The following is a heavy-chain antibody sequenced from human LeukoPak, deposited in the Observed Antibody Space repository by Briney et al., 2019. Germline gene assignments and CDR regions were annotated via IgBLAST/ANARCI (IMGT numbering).Heavy chain of an antibody. V-gene: IGHV1-2*02. CDR2: INPNSGGT. J-gene: IGHJ4*02. CDR3: ARSYYDFWSGYYTFDY. CDR1: GYTFTGYY. D-gene: IGHD3-3*01. Sequence: ASVKVSCKASGYTFTGYYMRWVRQAPGQGLEWMGWINPNSGGTNYAQKFQGRVTMTRDTSISTAYMELSRLRSDDTAVYYCARSYYDFWSGYYTFDYWGQGTLVTVSS.